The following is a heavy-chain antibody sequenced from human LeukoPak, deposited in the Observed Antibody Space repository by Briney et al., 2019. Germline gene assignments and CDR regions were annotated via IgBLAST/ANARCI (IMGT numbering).Heavy chain of an antibody. CDR1: GGSISSYY. J-gene: IGHJ3*02. V-gene: IGHV4-59*01. Sequence: NPSEILSLTCTVSGGSISSYYWSWIRQPPGKGLEWIGYIYYSGSTNYNPSLKSRVTISVDTSKNQFSLKLSSVTAADTAVYYCARGRVARGAFDIWGQGTMVTVSS. CDR2: IYYSGST. D-gene: IGHD2-15*01. CDR3: ARGRVARGAFDI.